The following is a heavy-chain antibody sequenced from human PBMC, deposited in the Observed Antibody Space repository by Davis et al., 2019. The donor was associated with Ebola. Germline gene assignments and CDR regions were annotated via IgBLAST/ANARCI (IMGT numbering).Heavy chain of an antibody. Sequence: GESLKISCAASGFTFSSYWMHWVRQAPGKGLVWVSRINSDGSSTSYADSVKGRFTISRDNAKNTLYLQMNRLRAEDTAVYYCARGGIFGVVNPFDPWGQGTLVTVSS. V-gene: IGHV3-74*01. CDR3: ARGGIFGVVNPFDP. J-gene: IGHJ5*02. CDR2: INSDGSST. CDR1: GFTFSSYW. D-gene: IGHD3-3*01.